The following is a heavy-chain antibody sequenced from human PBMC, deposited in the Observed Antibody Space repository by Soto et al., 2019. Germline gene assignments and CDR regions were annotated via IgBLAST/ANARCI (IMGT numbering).Heavy chain of an antibody. Sequence: GESLKISCKGSGYSFTSYWISWVRQMPGKGLEWMGRIDPSDSYTNYSPSFQGHVTISADKSISTAYLQWSSLKASDTAMYYCARHEFYDFWSGYYCMDVWGQGTTVTVSS. V-gene: IGHV5-10-1*01. CDR1: GYSFTSYW. CDR2: IDPSDSYT. J-gene: IGHJ6*02. CDR3: ARHEFYDFWSGYYCMDV. D-gene: IGHD3-3*01.